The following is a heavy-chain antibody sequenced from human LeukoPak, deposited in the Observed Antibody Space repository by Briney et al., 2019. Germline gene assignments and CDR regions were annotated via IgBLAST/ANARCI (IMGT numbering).Heavy chain of an antibody. CDR2: IYYSGNT. V-gene: IGHV4-39*01. J-gene: IGHJ4*02. CDR3: VRQPDTVMAKFY. CDR1: GGSISSSSYY. D-gene: IGHD5-18*01. Sequence: SETLSLTCSVSGGSISSSSYYWGWIRQPPGKGLEWIGSIYYSGNTYYNPSFKSRVTMSVDMSKNQFSLELNSVTAADTAVYYCVRQPDTVMAKFYWGQGTLVTVSS.